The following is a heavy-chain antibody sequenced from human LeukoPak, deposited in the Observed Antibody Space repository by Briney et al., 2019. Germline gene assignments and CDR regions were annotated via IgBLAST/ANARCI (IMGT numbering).Heavy chain of an antibody. D-gene: IGHD1-26*01. Sequence: GGSLRLSCAASGFTFDDYAMHWVRQAPGKGLEWVSLIKWDGISTYYADSVRGRFTISRDNSKNSLYLQMNSLRAEDTALYYCAKDFGGSYYGFDYWGQGTLVTVSS. J-gene: IGHJ4*02. CDR1: GFTFDDYA. CDR3: AKDFGGSYYGFDY. V-gene: IGHV3-43D*03. CDR2: IKWDGIST.